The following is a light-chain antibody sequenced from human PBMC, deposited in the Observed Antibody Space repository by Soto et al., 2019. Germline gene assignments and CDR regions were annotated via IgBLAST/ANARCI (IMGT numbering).Light chain of an antibody. CDR1: QGISSY. V-gene: IGKV1-8*01. J-gene: IGKJ5*01. CDR2: AAS. Sequence: AIRMTQSPSSLSASPGDRVTITFRASQGISSYLAWYQQKPGKAPKLLIYAASTLQSGVPSRFKGSGSGTDFTLTISCLKSEDFAVYYCQQYDNWHTITFGQGTRLEI. CDR3: QQYDNWHTIT.